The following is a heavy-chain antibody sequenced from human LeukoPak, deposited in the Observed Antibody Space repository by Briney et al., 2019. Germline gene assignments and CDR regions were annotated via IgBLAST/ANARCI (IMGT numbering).Heavy chain of an antibody. J-gene: IGHJ3*02. Sequence: ASVKVSCKASGYTFTSYDINWVRQAPGQGLEWMGWMNPNSGNTGYAQKFQGRVTMTRDTSISTAYMELSRLRSDDTAVYYCARDLAVAGRDAFDIWGQGTMVTVSS. CDR3: ARDLAVAGRDAFDI. CDR1: GYTFTSYD. CDR2: MNPNSGNT. V-gene: IGHV1-8*02. D-gene: IGHD6-19*01.